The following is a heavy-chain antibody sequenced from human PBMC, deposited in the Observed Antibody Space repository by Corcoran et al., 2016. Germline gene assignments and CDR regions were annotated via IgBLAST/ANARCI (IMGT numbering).Heavy chain of an antibody. V-gene: IGHV1-69*01. CDR3: ARSLRYSYGPPYFDY. CDR2: IIPIFGTA. Sequence: QEQLVQSGVEVKKSGSSVKVTCKASGGTFSSYAISWVRQAPGQGLEWMGGIIPIFGTANYAQNFQGRVTITADESTSTAYMELSSLRSEDTAVYYCARSLRYSYGPPYFDYWGQGTLVTVSS. CDR1: GGTFSSYA. J-gene: IGHJ4*02. D-gene: IGHD5-18*01.